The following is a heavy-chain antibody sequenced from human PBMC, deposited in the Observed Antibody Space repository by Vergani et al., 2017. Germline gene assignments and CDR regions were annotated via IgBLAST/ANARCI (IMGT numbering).Heavy chain of an antibody. J-gene: IGHJ4*02. CDR1: GFTVSSNY. CDR3: ARVNLDSMYYDFWSGSHDYFDY. D-gene: IGHD3-3*01. V-gene: IGHV3-53*02. Sequence: EVQLVETGGGLIQPGGSLRLSCAASGFTVSSNYMSWVRQAPGKGLEWVSVIYSGGSTYYADSVKGRFTISRDNSKNTLYLQMNSLRAEDTAVYYCARVNLDSMYYDFWSGSHDYFDYWGQGTLVTVSS. CDR2: IYSGGST.